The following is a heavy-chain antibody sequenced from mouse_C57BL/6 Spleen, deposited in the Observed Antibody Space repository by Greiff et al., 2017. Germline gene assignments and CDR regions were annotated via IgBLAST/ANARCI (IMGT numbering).Heavy chain of an antibody. CDR2: ISSGSSTI. CDR3: ARDYGSPPYFDV. D-gene: IGHD1-1*01. J-gene: IGHJ1*03. V-gene: IGHV5-17*01. CDR1: GFTFSDYG. Sequence: EVQLQQSGGGLVKPGGSLKLSCAASGFTFSDYGMHWVRQAPEKGLEWVAYISSGSSTIYYADTVKGRFTISRDNAKNTLFLQMTSLRSEDTAMYYCARDYGSPPYFDVWGTGTTVTVAS.